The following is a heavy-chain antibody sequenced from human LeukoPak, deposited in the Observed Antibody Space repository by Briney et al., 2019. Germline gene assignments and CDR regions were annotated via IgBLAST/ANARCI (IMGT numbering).Heavy chain of an antibody. J-gene: IGHJ6*03. CDR2: MYYSGST. CDR1: GGSLSSYY. Sequence: PSETLSLTCTVSGGSLSSYYWSWIRQPPGKGLEWIEYMYYSGSTNYNPSLKSRVTISVDTSKNQFSLKLSSVTAADTAVYYCARDSPYYYDSSGYYSDYYYYMDVWGKGTTVTVSS. V-gene: IGHV4-59*01. D-gene: IGHD3-22*01. CDR3: ARDSPYYYDSSGYYSDYYYYMDV.